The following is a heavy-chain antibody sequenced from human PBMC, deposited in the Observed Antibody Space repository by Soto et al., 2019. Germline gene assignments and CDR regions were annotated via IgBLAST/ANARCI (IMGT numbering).Heavy chain of an antibody. CDR2: IKEDGSEI. D-gene: IGHD3-16*01. V-gene: IGHV3-7*01. J-gene: IGHJ4*02. Sequence: XGSLSLSCAVSGFNLMSYCMSWVRQAPGKGLEWVASIKEDGSEIYYLHSVRGRFSISRDSAGNALHLTMNYLSAEDTGVYFCARDIGFDYVNWGQGTLVTVSS. CDR1: GFNLMSYC. CDR3: ARDIGFDYVN.